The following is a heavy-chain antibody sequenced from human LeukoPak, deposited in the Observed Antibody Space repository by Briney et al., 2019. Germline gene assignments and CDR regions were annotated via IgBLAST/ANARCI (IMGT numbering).Heavy chain of an antibody. CDR3: AKDGHLGTSRSAFDI. CDR2: TSDHSGST. CDR1: GYTISSYD. J-gene: IGHJ3*02. V-gene: IGHV3-23*01. Sequence: AETLSLTCAVSGYTISSYDYRCFSQHPPKKLLEVIATSDHSGSTYYNDSVKSRFTISRDNSKNTLYLQLNSLMAEDTAVYYCAKDGHLGTSRSAFDIWGQGTMVTVSS. D-gene: IGHD1-14*01.